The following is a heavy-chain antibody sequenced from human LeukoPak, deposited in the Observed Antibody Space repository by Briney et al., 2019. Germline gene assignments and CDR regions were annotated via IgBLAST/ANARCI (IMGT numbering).Heavy chain of an antibody. CDR1: GFTFSSYA. V-gene: IGHV3-23*01. CDR2: ISGSGGST. CDR3: ASYYDILTGYYSRDAFDI. D-gene: IGHD3-9*01. J-gene: IGHJ3*02. Sequence: GGSLRLSCAASGFTFSSYAMSWVRQAPGKGLEWASAISGSGGSTYYADSVKGRFTISRDNSKNTLYLQMNSLRAEDTAVYYCASYYDILTGYYSRDAFDIWGQGTMVTVSS.